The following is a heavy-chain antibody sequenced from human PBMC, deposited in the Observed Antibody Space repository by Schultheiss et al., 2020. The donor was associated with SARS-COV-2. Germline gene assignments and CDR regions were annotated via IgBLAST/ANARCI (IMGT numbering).Heavy chain of an antibody. CDR3: ARSSSSWYDPLYYYGMDV. Sequence: ASVKVSCKASGYTFTSYAMHWVRQAPGQRLEWMGWINAGNGNTKYSQKFQGRVTITRDTSASTAYMELSSLRSEDTAVYYCARSSSSWYDPLYYYGMDVWGQGTTVTVSS. D-gene: IGHD6-13*01. CDR1: GYTFTSYA. J-gene: IGHJ6*02. CDR2: INAGNGNT. V-gene: IGHV1-3*01.